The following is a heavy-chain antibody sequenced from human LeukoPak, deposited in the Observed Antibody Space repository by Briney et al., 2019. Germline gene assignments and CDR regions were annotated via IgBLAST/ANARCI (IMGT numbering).Heavy chain of an antibody. CDR2: IYYSGST. J-gene: IGHJ4*02. CDR3: ARVFLEDDSSGYFYYFDY. Sequence: SETLSLTCTVSGGSISNKYWSWIRQPPGKGLEWIGYIYYSGSTNYNPSLKSRVTILVDTSKNQFSLKLSSVTAADTAVYYCARVFLEDDSSGYFYYFDYWGQGTLVTVSS. CDR1: GGSISNKY. D-gene: IGHD3-22*01. V-gene: IGHV4-59*01.